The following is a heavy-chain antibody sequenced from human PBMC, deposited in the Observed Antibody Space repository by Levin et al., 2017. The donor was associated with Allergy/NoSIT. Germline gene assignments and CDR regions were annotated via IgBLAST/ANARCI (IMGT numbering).Heavy chain of an antibody. CDR2: IDWDDDK. V-gene: IGHV2-70*01. CDR3: ARMRLDYDILTGDSCHDAFDI. J-gene: IGHJ3*02. Sequence: SGPTLVKPTQTLTLTCTFSGFSLSTSGMCVSWIRQPPGKALEWLALIDWDDDKYYSTSLKTRLTISKDTSKNQVVLTMTNMDPVDTATYYCARMRLDYDILTGDSCHDAFDIWGQGTMVTVSS. D-gene: IGHD3-9*01. CDR1: GFSLSTSGMC.